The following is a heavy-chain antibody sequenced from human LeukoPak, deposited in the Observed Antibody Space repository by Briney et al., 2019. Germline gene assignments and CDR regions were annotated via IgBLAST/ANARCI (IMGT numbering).Heavy chain of an antibody. CDR2: ISYDGSNK. CDR1: GFTFSSYA. Sequence: GGSLRLSCAASGFTFSSYAMHWVRQAPGKGLEWVAVISYDGSNKYYADSVKGQFTISRDNSKNTLYLQMNSLRAEDTAVYYCARVAAMVGFFDYWGQGTLVTVSS. V-gene: IGHV3-30-3*01. D-gene: IGHD5-18*01. CDR3: ARVAAMVGFFDY. J-gene: IGHJ4*02.